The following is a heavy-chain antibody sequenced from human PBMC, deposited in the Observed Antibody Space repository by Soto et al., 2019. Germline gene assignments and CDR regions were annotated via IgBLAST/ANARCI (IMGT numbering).Heavy chain of an antibody. CDR3: AKTHYDLLDY. CDR2: INCCGGST. D-gene: IGHD3-3*01. V-gene: IGHV3-23*01. CDR1: GFTFSSSP. J-gene: IGHJ4*02. Sequence: EVQLLESGGGLVQPGGSQRLSCAASGFTFSSSPMSWVRQAPGKGLDWVSAINCCGGSTFYADSVKGRFTISRDDSKNTLYLQMNSLRAEDTAVYYCAKTHYDLLDYWGQGTLVTVSS.